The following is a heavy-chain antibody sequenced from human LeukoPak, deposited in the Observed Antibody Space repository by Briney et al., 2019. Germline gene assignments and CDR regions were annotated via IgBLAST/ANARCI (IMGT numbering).Heavy chain of an antibody. CDR2: ICGSGGTT. J-gene: IGHJ6*02. D-gene: IGHD6-6*01. Sequence: PGGSLRLSCAASGFTFSSYAMSWVRQAPGKGLEWVSLICGSGGTTYYADSVKGRFTISRDNSKNTLYLQMNGLAAEDTAVYYGAKGNIAARQDIMDVWGQGTTVTVSS. CDR3: AKGNIAARQDIMDV. CDR1: GFTFSSYA. V-gene: IGHV3-23*01.